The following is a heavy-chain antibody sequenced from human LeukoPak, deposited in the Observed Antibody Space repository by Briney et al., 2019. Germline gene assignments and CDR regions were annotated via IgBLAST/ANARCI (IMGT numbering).Heavy chain of an antibody. V-gene: IGHV1-24*01. D-gene: IGHD2-21*01. J-gene: IGHJ4*02. CDR2: FDPEDGET. CDR1: GYTLTELS. CDR3: ATGEWVIGSFDY. Sequence: ASVKVSCKVSGYTLTELSMHWVRQAPGKGLEWMGGFDPEDGETIYAQKFQGRVTMTEDTSTDTAYMELSSLRSEDTAVYYCATGEWVIGSFDYWGQGTLVTVSS.